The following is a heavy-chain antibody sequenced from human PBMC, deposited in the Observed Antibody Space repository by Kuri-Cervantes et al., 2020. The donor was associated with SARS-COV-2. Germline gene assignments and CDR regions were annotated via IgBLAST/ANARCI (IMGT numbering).Heavy chain of an antibody. V-gene: IGHV4-39*01. J-gene: IGHJ6*04. Sequence: WGTLRLSCSVSGSSISSRSYYWGWIRQPPGKGLEWIGSIYYSGSTNYNPTLKSRFTISVDTSTNQFFLNLTSVTAADTAVYYCARQGGYYGMDVWGKGTTVTVSS. CDR3: ARQGGYYGMDV. CDR1: GSSISSRSYY. CDR2: IYYSGST. D-gene: IGHD3-22*01.